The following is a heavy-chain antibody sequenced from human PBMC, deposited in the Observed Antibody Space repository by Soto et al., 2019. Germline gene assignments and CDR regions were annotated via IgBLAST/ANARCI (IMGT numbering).Heavy chain of an antibody. CDR1: GSSFSIFY. CDR2: VTPSGRT. Sequence: QGQLVQSGAEVKMPGASVRLSCKATGSSFSIFYIFWVRQAPGQGLEWMGMVTPSGRTRYAQIFQGRITMTRDTSTSTVYMEMSSLRSEDTALYYCATVGEKVGDPDLDKYYHGMDVWGQGTTVTVSS. CDR3: ATVGEKVGDPDLDKYYHGMDV. V-gene: IGHV1-46*01. J-gene: IGHJ6*02. D-gene: IGHD4-17*01.